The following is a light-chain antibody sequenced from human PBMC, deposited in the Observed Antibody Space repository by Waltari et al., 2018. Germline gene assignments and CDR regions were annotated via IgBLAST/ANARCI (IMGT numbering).Light chain of an antibody. CDR3: QSYDSSLTSWV. Sequence: QSVLTQPPSVSGAPGQRVTISCTGNSSNVGAGFDVHWYRHLPQTAPKLLIFDNTNRPAGVPDRFSGSKSGASASLAISGLQAKDEALYYCQSYDSSLTSWVVGGGTKLTV. V-gene: IGLV1-40*01. CDR1: SSNVGAGFD. J-gene: IGLJ3*02. CDR2: DNT.